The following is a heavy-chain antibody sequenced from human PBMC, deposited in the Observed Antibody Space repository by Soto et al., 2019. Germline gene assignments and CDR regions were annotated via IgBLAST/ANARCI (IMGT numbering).Heavy chain of an antibody. CDR3: ARTVNTAMSDY. CDR2: IYWDDDK. D-gene: IGHD5-18*01. V-gene: IGHV2-5*02. J-gene: IGHJ4*02. CDR1: GFSLRTSGVG. Sequence: QITLKESGPTLVKPTQTLTLTCTFSGFSLRTSGVGVGRIRQPPGKALEWLALIYWDDDKRYSPSLKSRLTITKDTSKNQVVLTMTNMDPVDTATYYCARTVNTAMSDYWGQGTLVTVSS.